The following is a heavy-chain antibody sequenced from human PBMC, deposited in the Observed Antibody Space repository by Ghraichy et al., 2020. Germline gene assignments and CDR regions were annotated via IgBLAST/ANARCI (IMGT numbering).Heavy chain of an antibody. CDR3: AKAAPLFMTTVPHFDY. CDR2: ISGSGGST. J-gene: IGHJ4*02. CDR1: GFTFSSYA. V-gene: IGHV3-23*01. D-gene: IGHD4-17*01. Sequence: GGSLRLSCAASGFTFSSYAMSWVRQAPGKGLEWVSAISGSGGSTYYADSVKGRFTISRDNSKNTLYLQMNSLRAEDTAVYYCAKAAPLFMTTVPHFDYWGQGTLVTVSS.